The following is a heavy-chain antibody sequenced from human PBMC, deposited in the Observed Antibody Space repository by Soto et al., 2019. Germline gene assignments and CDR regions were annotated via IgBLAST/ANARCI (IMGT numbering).Heavy chain of an antibody. Sequence: GGSLRLSCAASGFTFSSYAMSWVRQAPGKGLEWVSAISVSDGSTYYADSVKGRFTISRDNSKNTLYLQMNSLRAEDTAVYYCAKESGPYGCSGGSCYSGIFDPWGQGTLVTVSS. V-gene: IGHV3-23*01. D-gene: IGHD2-15*01. CDR1: GFTFSSYA. CDR3: AKESGPYGCSGGSCYSGIFDP. J-gene: IGHJ5*02. CDR2: ISVSDGST.